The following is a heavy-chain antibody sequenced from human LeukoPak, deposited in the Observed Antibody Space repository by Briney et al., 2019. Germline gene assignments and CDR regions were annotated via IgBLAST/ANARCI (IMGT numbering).Heavy chain of an antibody. CDR3: ARGGGLRFLEWLLKA. V-gene: IGHV4-38-2*01. CDR2: IYHSGST. Sequence: SETLSLTCAVSGYSISSGYYWGWIRQPPGKGLEWIGSIYHSGSTYYNPSLKSRVTISVDTSKNQFSLKLSSVTAADTAVYYFARGGGLRFLEWLLKAWGQGTLVTVSS. J-gene: IGHJ5*02. D-gene: IGHD3-3*01. CDR1: GYSISSGYY.